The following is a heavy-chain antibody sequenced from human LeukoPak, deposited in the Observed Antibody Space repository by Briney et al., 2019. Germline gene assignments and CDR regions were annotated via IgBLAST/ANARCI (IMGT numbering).Heavy chain of an antibody. CDR3: AKTSSEDYGDYDY. J-gene: IGHJ4*02. Sequence: SETLSLTCTVSGGSISSSSYYWGWIRQPPGKGLEWIGSIYYGGSTYFNPSLKSRVTISVDTSKNQFSLKLSSVTAADTAIYYCAKTSSEDYGDYDYWGQGTLVTVSS. CDR2: IYYGGST. D-gene: IGHD4-17*01. V-gene: IGHV4-39*07. CDR1: GGSISSSSYY.